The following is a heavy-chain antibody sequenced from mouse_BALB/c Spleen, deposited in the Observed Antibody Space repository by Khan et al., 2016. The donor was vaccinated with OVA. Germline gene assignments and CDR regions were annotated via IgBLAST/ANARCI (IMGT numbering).Heavy chain of an antibody. J-gene: IGHJ3*01. CDR3: ARKDYYDYDPFPY. CDR2: ITYSGNT. Sequence: EVKLLESGPGLVKPSQSLSLTCTVTGYSITSEYAWNWIRQFPRNKLEWMGYITYSGNTRFNPSLKSRTSITRDTSKNQFFLQLNSVTNEDTATYYCARKDYYDYDPFPYWGQGTLVTVSA. D-gene: IGHD2-4*01. CDR1: GYSITSEYA. V-gene: IGHV3-2*02.